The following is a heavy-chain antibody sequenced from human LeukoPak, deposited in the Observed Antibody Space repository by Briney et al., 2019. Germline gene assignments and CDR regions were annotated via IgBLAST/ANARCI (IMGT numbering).Heavy chain of an antibody. CDR3: ARDIVSGSGSLDY. Sequence: PGGSLRLSCAASRFSFSNYWMHWVRQAPGKGLVWVSRVKSDGSTPSYAASVKGRFTISRDNAENMLYLQMNTLGAEDTAVYYCARDIVSGSGSLDYWGQGTLVTVSS. J-gene: IGHJ4*02. CDR2: VKSDGSTP. V-gene: IGHV3-74*01. D-gene: IGHD3-10*01. CDR1: RFSFSNYW.